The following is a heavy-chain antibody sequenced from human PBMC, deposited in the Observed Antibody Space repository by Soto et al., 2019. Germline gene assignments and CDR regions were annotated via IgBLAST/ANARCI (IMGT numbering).Heavy chain of an antibody. V-gene: IGHV4-30-4*01. Sequence: QVQLQESGPGLVKPSQTLSLTCTVSGDSISSGNNYWTWIRQPPGKGLEWIGYMYYSGITFHNPSLQSLVATSVDASKNQFSLTLSSVTAADTAVYYCARLRTDRHPDYWGQATLVTVSS. CDR1: GDSISSGNNY. CDR3: ARLRTDRHPDY. J-gene: IGHJ4*02. CDR2: MYYSGIT. D-gene: IGHD4-17*01.